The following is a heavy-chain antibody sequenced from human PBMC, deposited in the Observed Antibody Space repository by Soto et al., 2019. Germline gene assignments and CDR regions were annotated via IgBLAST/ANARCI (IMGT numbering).Heavy chain of an antibody. CDR1: GFTVSSNY. Sequence: GGSLRLSCAASGFTVSSNYMSWVRQAPGKGLEWVSVIYSGGSTYYADSVKGRFTISRDNSKNTLYLQMNSLRAEDTAVYYCARYDILTGSVDYWGQGTLVTVSS. CDR2: IYSGGST. D-gene: IGHD3-9*01. CDR3: ARYDILTGSVDY. J-gene: IGHJ4*02. V-gene: IGHV3-53*01.